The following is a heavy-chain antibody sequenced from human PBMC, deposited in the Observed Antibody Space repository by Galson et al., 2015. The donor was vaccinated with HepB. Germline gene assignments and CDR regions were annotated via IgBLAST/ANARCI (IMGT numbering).Heavy chain of an antibody. Sequence: SLRVYCAASGCDYSGHLRLWVGQAQGEGLEGVAVLSDDGDNKYYADSVRGRFTISRDNSKNTLYVQMSNLRVEDTAVYYCARDSGDTSSSGAFDIWGQGTMVTVSS. CDR3: ARDSGDTSSSGAFDI. D-gene: IGHD6-6*01. CDR1: GCDYSGHL. V-gene: IGHV3-30-3*01. J-gene: IGHJ3*02. CDR2: LSDDGDNK.